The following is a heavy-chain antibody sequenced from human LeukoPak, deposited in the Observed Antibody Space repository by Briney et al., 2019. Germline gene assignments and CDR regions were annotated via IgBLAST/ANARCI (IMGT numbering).Heavy chain of an antibody. V-gene: IGHV3-7*01. CDR3: ARSSGYCSGGSCFPFDY. D-gene: IGHD2-15*01. CDR2: IRQDGSEK. CDR1: GFTFSNYW. J-gene: IGHJ4*02. Sequence: GGSLRLSCAASGFTFSNYWMTWVRQAPGKGLDWVANIRQDGSEKYYVDSVKGRFTISRDNAKNSLYLQMNSLRAEDTAVYYCARSSGYCSGGSCFPFDYWGQGTLVTVSS.